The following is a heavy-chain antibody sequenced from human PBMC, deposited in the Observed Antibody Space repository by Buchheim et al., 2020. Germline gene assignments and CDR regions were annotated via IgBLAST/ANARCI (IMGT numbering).Heavy chain of an antibody. J-gene: IGHJ6*02. CDR2: INPNSGGT. D-gene: IGHD3-10*01. V-gene: IGHV1-2*04. Sequence: QVQLVQSGAEVKKPGASVKVSCKASGYTFTGYYMHWVRQAPGQGLEWMGWINPNSGGTNYAQKFQGWVTMTRDTSISTAYLELSRLRSDDTAVYYCARADVRGGIPDFHYYYYGMDVWGQGTT. CDR1: GYTFTGYY. CDR3: ARADVRGGIPDFHYYYYGMDV.